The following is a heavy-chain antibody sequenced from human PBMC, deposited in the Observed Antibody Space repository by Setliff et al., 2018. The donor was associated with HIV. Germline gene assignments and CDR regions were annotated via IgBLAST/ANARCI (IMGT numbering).Heavy chain of an antibody. CDR1: GLTFSDYE. V-gene: IGHV3-48*03. CDR2: ISSNGDTI. J-gene: IGHJ4*01. CDR3: ARVYDSSGYSLSIPGY. Sequence: GGSLRLSCAASGLTFSDYEMNWVRQAPGKGLQWLSYISSNGDTIYYADSVKGRFTVSRDNAKNSLYLQMNSLRAEDTAVYYCARVYDSSGYSLSIPGYWGQGTLVTVSS. D-gene: IGHD3-22*01.